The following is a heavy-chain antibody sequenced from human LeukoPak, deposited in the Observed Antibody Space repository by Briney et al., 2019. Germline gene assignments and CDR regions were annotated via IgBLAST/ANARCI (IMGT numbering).Heavy chain of an antibody. D-gene: IGHD3-10*01. CDR1: GGSISSYY. V-gene: IGHV4-59*12. Sequence: SETLSLTCTVSGGSISSYYWSWIRQPPGKGLEWIGYIYYSGSTNYNPSLKSRVTISVDKSKNQFSLKLSSVTAADTAVYYCARTRNRGVKYYGMDVWGQGTTVTVSS. CDR3: ARTRNRGVKYYGMDV. J-gene: IGHJ6*02. CDR2: IYYSGST.